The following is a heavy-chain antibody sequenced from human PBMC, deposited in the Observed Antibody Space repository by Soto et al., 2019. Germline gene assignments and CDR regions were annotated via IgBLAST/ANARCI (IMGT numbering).Heavy chain of an antibody. V-gene: IGHV3-23*01. D-gene: IGHD2-8*02. Sequence: GGSLRLPCAASGFICSSYDMSWVRQAPGKGLEWVSTILVDGRTFYVDSVKGRFTISRDSSQNTVYLQMNSLTAGDTALYYCAKATATGGGAFDICGQGTMVNVSS. CDR1: GFICSSYD. J-gene: IGHJ3*02. CDR2: ILVDGRT. CDR3: AKATATGGGAFDI.